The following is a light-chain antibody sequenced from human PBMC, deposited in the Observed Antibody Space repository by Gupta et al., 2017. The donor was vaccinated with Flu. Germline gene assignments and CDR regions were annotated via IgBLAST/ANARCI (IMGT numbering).Light chain of an antibody. Sequence: EIVMTQSPATLSVSPGERATLSCSASQSVSSNLAWYHQKPGQAPRLLFYGASTRATGIPARFSGSGSGTEFTLTISSLQSEDFAVYYCQQENNWPITFGGGTKVEIK. V-gene: IGKV3-15*01. J-gene: IGKJ4*01. CDR2: GAS. CDR3: QQENNWPIT. CDR1: QSVSSN.